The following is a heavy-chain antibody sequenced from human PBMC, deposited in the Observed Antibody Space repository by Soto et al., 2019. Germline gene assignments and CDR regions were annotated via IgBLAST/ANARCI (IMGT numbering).Heavy chain of an antibody. Sequence: QVQLVESGGGLVKPGGSLRLSCAASGFTFSDYYMSWIRQAPGKGLEWVSYISSSGSTIYYADSVKGRLTISRDNSKNTLYLQMNSLRAEDTAVYYCAKARSSWYDAFDIWGQGTMVTVSS. CDR1: GFTFSDYY. J-gene: IGHJ3*02. CDR2: ISSSGSTI. CDR3: AKARSSWYDAFDI. V-gene: IGHV3-11*04. D-gene: IGHD6-13*01.